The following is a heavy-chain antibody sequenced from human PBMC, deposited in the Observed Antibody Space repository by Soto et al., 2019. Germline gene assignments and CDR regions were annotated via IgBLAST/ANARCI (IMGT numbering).Heavy chain of an antibody. CDR3: ASNYYYDSSGYHLPLAF. J-gene: IGHJ4*02. D-gene: IGHD3-22*01. Sequence: ASVKVSCKASGYTFTSYGISWVRQAPGQGLEWMGWISAYNGNTNYAQKLQGRVTMTTDTSTSTAYMELRSLRSDDTAVYYCASNYYYDSSGYHLPLAFWGQGTLVTVSS. CDR1: GYTFTSYG. V-gene: IGHV1-18*01. CDR2: ISAYNGNT.